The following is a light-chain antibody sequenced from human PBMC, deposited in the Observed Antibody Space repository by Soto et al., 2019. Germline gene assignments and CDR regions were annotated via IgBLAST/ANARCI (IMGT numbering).Light chain of an antibody. CDR2: EVS. CDR1: SSDIGGYNY. Sequence: QAASVSGSPGQSITISCTGTSSDIGGYNYVSWYQQHPGKAPKLMIYEVSNRPSGVSNRFSGSKSGNTASLTISGLQAEDEADYYCSSFRSTTTLFGGGTKLTVL. V-gene: IGLV2-14*01. CDR3: SSFRSTTTL. J-gene: IGLJ2*01.